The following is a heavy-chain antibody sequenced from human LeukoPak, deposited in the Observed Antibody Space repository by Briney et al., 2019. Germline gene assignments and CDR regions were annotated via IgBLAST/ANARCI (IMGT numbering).Heavy chain of an antibody. CDR1: GYTFTGYY. CDR3: ARGHDTSDSYSGNVNY. J-gene: IGHJ4*02. D-gene: IGHD3-22*01. Sequence: ASVKVSCKASGYTFTGYYIHWVRQAPGQGLEWMGWINPNSGGTNYAQKFQGRVTMTRDTSISTAYMELSSLRSDDTAMYYCARGHDTSDSYSGNVNYWGQGTLVTVSS. V-gene: IGHV1-2*02. CDR2: INPNSGGT.